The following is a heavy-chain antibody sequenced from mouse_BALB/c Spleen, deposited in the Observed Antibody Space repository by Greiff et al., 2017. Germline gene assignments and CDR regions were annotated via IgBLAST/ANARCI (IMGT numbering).Heavy chain of an antibody. D-gene: IGHD2-12*01. CDR1: GYTFTSYV. J-gene: IGHJ4*01. CDR2: INPYNDGT. CDR3: ARFYDGYAMDY. Sequence: VQLKESGPELVKPGASVKMSCKASGYTFTSYVMHWVKQKPGQGLEWIGYINPYNDGTKYNEKFKGKATLTSDKSSSTAYMELSSLTSEDSAVYYCARFYDGYAMDYWGQGTSVTVSS. V-gene: IGHV1-14*01.